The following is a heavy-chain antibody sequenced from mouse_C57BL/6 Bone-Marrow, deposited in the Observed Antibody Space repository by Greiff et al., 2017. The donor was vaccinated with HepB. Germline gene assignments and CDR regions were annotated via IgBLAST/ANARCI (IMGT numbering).Heavy chain of an antibody. D-gene: IGHD1-1*01. CDR3: AIYYYGSSYPFAY. CDR2: IYPGGGYT. CDR1: GYTFTNYW. Sequence: VQLQQSGAELVRPGPSVKMSCKASGYTFTNYWIGWAKQRPGHGLEWIGDIYPGGGYTNYNEKFKGKATLTADKSSSTAYMQFSSLTSEDSAIYYCAIYYYGSSYPFAYWGQGTLVTVSA. V-gene: IGHV1-63*01. J-gene: IGHJ3*01.